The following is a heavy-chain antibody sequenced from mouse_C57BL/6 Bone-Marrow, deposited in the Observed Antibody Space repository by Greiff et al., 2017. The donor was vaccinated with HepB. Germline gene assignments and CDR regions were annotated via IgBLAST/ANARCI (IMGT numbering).Heavy chain of an antibody. CDR2: VFPGSGGS. V-gene: IGHV1-55*01. Sequence: QLQQSGAELVKPGASVKMSCRASGYTFTNNWITWVRQRPGQGLEWIGDVFPGSGGSNNNEKFKRRATLTVDTSSSTAYMQLSSLTSEDSAVYYCARDYGSSGGALDYWGQGTSVTVSS. CDR1: GYTFTNNW. D-gene: IGHD1-1*01. J-gene: IGHJ4*01. CDR3: ARDYGSSGGALDY.